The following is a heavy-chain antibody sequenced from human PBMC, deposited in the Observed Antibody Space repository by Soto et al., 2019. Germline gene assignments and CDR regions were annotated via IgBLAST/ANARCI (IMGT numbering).Heavy chain of an antibody. Sequence: GGSLRLSCAASGFTFSSYGMHWVRQAPGKGLEWVAVISYDGSNKYYADSVKGRFTISRDNSKNTLYLQMNSLRAEDTAVYYCAKEYYDSSGYYYFDYWGQGXLVTVSS. CDR1: GFTFSSYG. V-gene: IGHV3-30*18. CDR3: AKEYYDSSGYYYFDY. D-gene: IGHD3-22*01. CDR2: ISYDGSNK. J-gene: IGHJ4*02.